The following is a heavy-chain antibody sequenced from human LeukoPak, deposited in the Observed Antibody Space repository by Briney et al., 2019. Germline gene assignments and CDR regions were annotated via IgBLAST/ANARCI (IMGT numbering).Heavy chain of an antibody. V-gene: IGHV1-8*01. CDR3: ANGPPITMIVVVNPFDY. Sequence: ASVKVSCKASGYTFTSYDINWVRQATGQGLEWMGWMNPNSGNTGYAQKFQGRVTMTRNTSISTAYMELSSLRSEDTAVYYCANGPPITMIVVVNPFDYWGQGTLVTVSS. CDR1: GYTFTSYD. CDR2: MNPNSGNT. D-gene: IGHD3-22*01. J-gene: IGHJ4*02.